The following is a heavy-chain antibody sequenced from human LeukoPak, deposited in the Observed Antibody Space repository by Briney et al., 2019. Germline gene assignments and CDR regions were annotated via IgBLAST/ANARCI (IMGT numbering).Heavy chain of an antibody. CDR1: GGSISSYY. Sequence: SETLSLTCTVSGGSISSYYWSWIRQPPGKGLEWIGYIYYSGSTNYNPSLKSRVTISVDTSKNQFSLKLSSVTAADTAVYYCARRPTDNWYFDLWGRGTLVTVSS. CDR2: IYYSGST. V-gene: IGHV4-59*01. CDR3: ARRPTDNWYFDL. J-gene: IGHJ2*01.